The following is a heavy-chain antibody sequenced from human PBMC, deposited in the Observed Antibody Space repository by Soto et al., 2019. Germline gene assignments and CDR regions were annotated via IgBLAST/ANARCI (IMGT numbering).Heavy chain of an antibody. V-gene: IGHV4-31*03. CDR1: GGSISSGGYY. CDR2: IYYSGST. Sequence: QVQLQESGPGLVKPSQTLSLTCTVSGGSISSGGYYWSWIRQHPGKGLEWIGYIYYSGSTYYNPSRRSRVTISLDTSKTRFSLTMSSVPAAETAVYYCARDHSSSWYGANWLDPWGQGTLVTVSS. CDR3: ARDHSSSWYGANWLDP. J-gene: IGHJ5*02. D-gene: IGHD6-13*01.